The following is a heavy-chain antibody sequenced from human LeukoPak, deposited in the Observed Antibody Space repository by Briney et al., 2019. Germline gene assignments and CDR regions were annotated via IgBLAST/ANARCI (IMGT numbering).Heavy chain of an antibody. Sequence: GGSLRLSCAASGFTFSSYEMNWVRQAPGKGLEWVSYVSSSGSTIYYADSVKGRFTISRDNAKNSLYLQMNSLRAEDTALYYCAGIRSDIVATIWGAFDIWGQGTMVTVSS. V-gene: IGHV3-48*03. CDR2: VSSSGSTI. J-gene: IGHJ3*02. CDR3: AGIRSDIVATIWGAFDI. D-gene: IGHD5-12*01. CDR1: GFTFSSYE.